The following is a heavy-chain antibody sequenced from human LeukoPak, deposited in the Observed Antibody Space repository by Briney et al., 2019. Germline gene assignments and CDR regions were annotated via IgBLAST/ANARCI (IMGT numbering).Heavy chain of an antibody. Sequence: SETLSLTCTVSGGSISSSSYYWGWIRQPPGKGLEWIGSIYYSGSTYYNPSLKSRVTISVDTSKNQSSLKLSSVTAADTAVYYCARRDPYYYDILTGYSHDAFDIWGQGTMVTVSS. D-gene: IGHD3-9*01. CDR3: ARRDPYYYDILTGYSHDAFDI. V-gene: IGHV4-39*01. CDR1: GGSISSSSYY. J-gene: IGHJ3*02. CDR2: IYYSGST.